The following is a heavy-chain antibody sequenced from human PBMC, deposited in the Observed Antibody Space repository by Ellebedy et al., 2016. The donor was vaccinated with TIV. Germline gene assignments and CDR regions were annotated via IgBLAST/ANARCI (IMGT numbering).Heavy chain of an antibody. J-gene: IGHJ6*03. D-gene: IGHD2-2*01. CDR3: ARGGIEYQLLYDYYYYMDV. CDR2: IIPIFGTA. CDR1: GGTFSSYA. Sequence: SVKVSCXASGGTFSSYAISWVRQAPGQGLEWMGGIIPIFGTANYAQKFQGRVTMTRNTSISTAYMELSSLRSEDTAVYYCARGGIEYQLLYDYYYYMDVWGKGTTVTVSS. V-gene: IGHV1-69*05.